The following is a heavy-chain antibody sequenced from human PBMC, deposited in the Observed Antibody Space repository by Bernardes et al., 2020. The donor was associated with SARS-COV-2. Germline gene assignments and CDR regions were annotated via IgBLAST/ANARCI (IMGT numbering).Heavy chain of an antibody. Sequence: ASVKVSCKVSGYTLTELSMHWVRQAPGKGLEWMGGFDPEDGETIYAQKFQGRVTMTEDTSTDTAYMELSSLRSEDTAVYYCATPDQGSGSYQIDYWGQGTLVTVSS. J-gene: IGHJ4*02. V-gene: IGHV1-24*01. CDR3: ATPDQGSGSYQIDY. CDR1: GYTLTELS. CDR2: FDPEDGET. D-gene: IGHD3-10*01.